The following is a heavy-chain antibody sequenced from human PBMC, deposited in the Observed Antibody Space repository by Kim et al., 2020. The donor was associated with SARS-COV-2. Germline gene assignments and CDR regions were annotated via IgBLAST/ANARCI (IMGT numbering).Heavy chain of an antibody. CDR2: ISNDGYTT. Sequence: GGSLRLSCAASGFTFSSSWMHWVRQAPGKGLVWLSHISNDGYTTAYADSVKGRFTVSRDNAKNTLYLQMNSLRAEDTVVYFCARSPSGPEGYWGQGTLVTVSS. CDR3: ARSPSGPEGY. CDR1: GFTFSSSW. V-gene: IGHV3-74*01. J-gene: IGHJ4*02.